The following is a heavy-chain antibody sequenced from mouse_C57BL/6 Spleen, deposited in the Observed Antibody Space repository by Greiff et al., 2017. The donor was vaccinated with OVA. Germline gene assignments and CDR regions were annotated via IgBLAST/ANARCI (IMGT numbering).Heavy chain of an antibody. Sequence: QVQLQQPGTELVKPGASVKLSCKASGYTFTSYWMHWVKQRPGQGLEWIGNINPSNGGTNYNEKFKSKATLTVDKSSSTAYMQLSSLTSEDSAVYYCARDYYGSSYEHYAMDYWGQGTSVTVSS. J-gene: IGHJ4*01. CDR3: ARDYYGSSYEHYAMDY. CDR1: GYTFTSYW. D-gene: IGHD1-1*01. V-gene: IGHV1-53*01. CDR2: INPSNGGT.